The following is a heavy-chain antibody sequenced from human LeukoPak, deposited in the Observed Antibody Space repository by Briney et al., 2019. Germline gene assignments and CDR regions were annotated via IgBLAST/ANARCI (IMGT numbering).Heavy chain of an antibody. Sequence: ASVKVSCKASGYTFTSYGISWVRQAPGQGLEWMGRIIPILGIANYAQKFQGRVTITADKSTSTAYMELSSLRSEDTAVYYCARGTWYYDFWSGYPGNDYWGQGTLVTVSS. J-gene: IGHJ4*02. V-gene: IGHV1-69*04. CDR2: IIPILGIA. D-gene: IGHD3-3*01. CDR3: ARGTWYYDFWSGYPGNDY. CDR1: GYTFTSYG.